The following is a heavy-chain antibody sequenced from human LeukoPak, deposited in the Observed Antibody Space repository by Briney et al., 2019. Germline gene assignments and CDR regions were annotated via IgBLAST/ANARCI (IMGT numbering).Heavy chain of an antibody. V-gene: IGHV4-59*08. Sequence: SETLSLTCTVSGGSISSYYWSWIRQPPGKGLEWIGYIYYSGSTNYNPSLKSRVTISVDTSKNQFSLKLSSVTAADTAVYYCARREGLVRGGHNWFDPWGQGTLVTVSS. CDR3: ARREGLVRGGHNWFDP. D-gene: IGHD3-10*01. CDR1: GGSISSYY. J-gene: IGHJ5*02. CDR2: IYYSGST.